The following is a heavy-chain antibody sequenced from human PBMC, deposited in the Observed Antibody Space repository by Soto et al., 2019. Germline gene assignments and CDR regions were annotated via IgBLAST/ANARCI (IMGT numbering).Heavy chain of an antibody. CDR3: TRGRSMIANDDFEY. CDR1: GFAVSSYS. V-gene: IGHV3-30-3*01. J-gene: IGHJ4*02. CDR2: MSFDGNSK. D-gene: IGHD2-21*01. Sequence: GGSLRLSCAASGFAVSSYSMHWVRQAPGKGLEWVTAMSFDGNSKYFADSVKGRFKISRDTSKNTWSLEKESLGVEDSALYHCTRGRSMIANDDFEYWGQGTQVTVSS.